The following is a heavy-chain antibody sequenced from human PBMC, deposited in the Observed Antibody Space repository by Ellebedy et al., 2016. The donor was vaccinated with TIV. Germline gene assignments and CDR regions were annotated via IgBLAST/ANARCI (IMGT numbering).Heavy chain of an antibody. J-gene: IGHJ5*02. CDR1: GYTLTNFG. V-gene: IGHV1-18*01. CDR3: ARDGSGNWFDP. CDR2: ISAPHRNI. Sequence: AASVKVSCKASGYTLTNFGITWVRQAPGQGLEWMGWISAPHRNINYAQSIQDRATMTTDTSTNTAYLESRSLKSDDTAVYFCARDGSGNWFDPWGQGTLVTVSS.